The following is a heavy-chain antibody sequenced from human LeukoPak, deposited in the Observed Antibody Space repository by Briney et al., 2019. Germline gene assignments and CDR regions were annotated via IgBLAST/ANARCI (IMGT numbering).Heavy chain of an antibody. J-gene: IGHJ4*02. V-gene: IGHV3-23*01. Sequence: GGSLRLSCAASDFSFITYAMSWVRQAPGKGLEWVSGIRASGGATYYADSVKGRFTISRDNSKSTLYIQMNSPRAEDTAVYYCARAKPKNMVRGLIMRRESRYYFDYWGQGTLVTVSS. D-gene: IGHD3-10*01. CDR2: IRASGGAT. CDR1: DFSFITYA. CDR3: ARAKPKNMVRGLIMRRESRYYFDY.